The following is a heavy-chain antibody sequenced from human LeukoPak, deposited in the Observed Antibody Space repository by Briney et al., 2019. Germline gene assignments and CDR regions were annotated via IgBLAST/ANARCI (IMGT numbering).Heavy chain of an antibody. V-gene: IGHV4-39*07. CDR2: TFYSGGT. CDR1: GGSLNTPNYY. J-gene: IGHJ3*02. Sequence: SETLSLTCAVSGGSLNTPNYYWGWLRQTPGKGLEWIGNTFYSGGTYYSPSLTSRVTISLDTSRNQFSLRLNSVTAADTAVYYCAKSNGYGLVDIWGQGTMVTVSS. D-gene: IGHD3-22*01. CDR3: AKSNGYGLVDI.